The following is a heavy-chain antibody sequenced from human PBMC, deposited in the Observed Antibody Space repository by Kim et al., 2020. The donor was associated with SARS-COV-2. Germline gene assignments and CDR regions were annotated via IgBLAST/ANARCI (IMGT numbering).Heavy chain of an antibody. CDR1: GFAFSSYW. CDR2: INGDGRST. CDR3: ARGKRVTCPDDAFDI. V-gene: IGHV3-74*01. D-gene: IGHD3-10*01. Sequence: GGSLRLSCAASGFAFSSYWMHWVRQAPGEGLVWVSRINGDGRSTSYADSVKGRVTISRDNAKNTLFVEMNSLRVEDTAVYYCARGKRVTCPDDAFDIWGQGTMVTVSS. J-gene: IGHJ3*02.